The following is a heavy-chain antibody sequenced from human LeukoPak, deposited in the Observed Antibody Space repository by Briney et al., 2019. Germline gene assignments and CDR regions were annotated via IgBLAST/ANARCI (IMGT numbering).Heavy chain of an antibody. CDR1: GGTFSSYA. CDR2: ISGSGGST. V-gene: IGHV3-23*01. D-gene: IGHD6-13*01. J-gene: IGHJ4*02. CDR3: AKDLTTAAADYYFDY. Sequence: SCKASGGTFSSYAMSWVRQAPGKGLEWVSAISGSGGSTYYADSVKGRFTISRDNSKNTLSLQMNSLRTDDTARYYCAKDLTTAAADYYFDYWGQGTLVTVSS.